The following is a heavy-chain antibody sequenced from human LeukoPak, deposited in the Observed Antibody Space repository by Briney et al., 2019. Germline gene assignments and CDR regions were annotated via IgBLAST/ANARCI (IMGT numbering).Heavy chain of an antibody. CDR1: GGTFSSYA. V-gene: IGHV1-69*04. CDR3: ARDRGIAVAGTLD. CDR2: IIPILGIA. J-gene: IGHJ4*02. Sequence: GASVKVSCKASGGTFSSYAISWVRQAPGQGLEWMGRIIPILGIANYAQKFQGRVTITADKSTSTAYMELSSLRSEDTAVYYCARDRGIAVAGTLDWGQGTLVTVSS. D-gene: IGHD6-19*01.